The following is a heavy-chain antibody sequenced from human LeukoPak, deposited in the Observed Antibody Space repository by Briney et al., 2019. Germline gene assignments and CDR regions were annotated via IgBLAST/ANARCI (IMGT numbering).Heavy chain of an antibody. D-gene: IGHD6-19*01. CDR3: ARELRVLAVAGPGDAFDI. V-gene: IGHV1-2*04. CDR1: GYTITGYY. J-gene: IGHJ3*02. CDR2: INPNSGGT. Sequence: ASVKVSCKASGYTITGYYMHWVRQAPGQGLEWMGWINPNSGGTNYAQKFQGWVTMTRDTSISTAYMELSSLRSEDTAVYYCARELRVLAVAGPGDAFDIWGQGTMVTVSS.